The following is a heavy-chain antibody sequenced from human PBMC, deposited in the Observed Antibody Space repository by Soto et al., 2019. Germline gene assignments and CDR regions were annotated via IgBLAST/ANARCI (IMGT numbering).Heavy chain of an antibody. J-gene: IGHJ6*02. Sequence: QVQLVQSGAEVKKPGSSVKVSCKASGGTFSSYAISWVRQAPGQGLEWMGGIIPIFGTANYAQKFQGRVTITADETPSTAYKELSSLRSEDTAVYYCARGLATGTTSYYHYGMDVWGPGTTVTVSS. CDR2: IIPIFGTA. D-gene: IGHD1-1*01. CDR3: ARGLATGTTSYYHYGMDV. V-gene: IGHV1-69*12. CDR1: GGTFSSYA.